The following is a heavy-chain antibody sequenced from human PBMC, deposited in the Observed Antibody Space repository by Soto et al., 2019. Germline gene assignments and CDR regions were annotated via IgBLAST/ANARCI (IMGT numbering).Heavy chain of an antibody. Sequence: GGSLRLSCAASGFTFSSYGMHWVRQAPGKGLEWVAVIWYDGSNKYYADSVKGRFTISRDNSKNTLYLQMNSLRAEDTAVYYCARDQDDILTGEAFDIWGQGTMVTVSS. J-gene: IGHJ3*02. D-gene: IGHD3-9*01. CDR1: GFTFSSYG. V-gene: IGHV3-33*01. CDR3: ARDQDDILTGEAFDI. CDR2: IWYDGSNK.